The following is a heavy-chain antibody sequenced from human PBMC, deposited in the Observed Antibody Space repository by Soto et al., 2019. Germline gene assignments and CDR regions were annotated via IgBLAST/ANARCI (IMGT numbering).Heavy chain of an antibody. CDR2: ISSSGGST. Sequence: GGSLRLSCAASGFTFSSYAMSWVRQAPGKGLEWVSAISSSGGSTYYADSVKGRFTISRDNSKNTLYLQMNSLRAEDTAVYYCAKRSGSGWYYFDYWGQGTLVTVSS. J-gene: IGHJ4*02. V-gene: IGHV3-23*01. D-gene: IGHD6-19*01. CDR1: GFTFSSYA. CDR3: AKRSGSGWYYFDY.